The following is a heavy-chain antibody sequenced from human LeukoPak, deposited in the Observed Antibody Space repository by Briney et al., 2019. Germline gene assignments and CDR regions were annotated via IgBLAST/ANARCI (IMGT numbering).Heavy chain of an antibody. CDR1: GFTFSSYS. Sequence: GGSLRLSCAASGFTFSSYSMNWVRQAPGKGLEWVSYISSSSSTIYYADSVKGRFTISRDNAKNSLYLQMNSLRAEDPAVYYCARGDNNWFDPWGQGTLVTVSS. V-gene: IGHV3-48*01. CDR3: ARGDNNWFDP. CDR2: ISSSSSTI. D-gene: IGHD3-9*01. J-gene: IGHJ5*02.